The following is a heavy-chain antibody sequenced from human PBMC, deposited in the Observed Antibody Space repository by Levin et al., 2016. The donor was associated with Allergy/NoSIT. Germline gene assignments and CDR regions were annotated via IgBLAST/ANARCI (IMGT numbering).Heavy chain of an antibody. CDR2: INPNSGGT. D-gene: IGHD2-2*01. CDR3: ARERVVVPAHYYYGMDV. J-gene: IGHJ6*02. Sequence: ASVKVSCKASGYTFTGYYMHWVRQAPGQGLEWMGWINPNSGGTNYAQKFQGRVTMTRDTSISTAYMELSRLRSDDTAVYYCARERVVVPAHYYYGMDVWGQGTTVTVSS. V-gene: IGHV1-2*02. CDR1: GYTFTGYY.